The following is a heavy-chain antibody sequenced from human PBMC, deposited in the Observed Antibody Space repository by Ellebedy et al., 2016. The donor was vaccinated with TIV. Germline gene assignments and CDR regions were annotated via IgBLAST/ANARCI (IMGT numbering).Heavy chain of an antibody. J-gene: IGHJ4*02. CDR2: LWHDGSKK. V-gene: IGHV3-33*01. CDR1: GFTFSTSG. CDR3: ARGGTFGGY. Sequence: PGGSLRLSCAASGFTFSTSGMHWVRQAPGKGLEWVAVLWHDGSKKYYADSVKGRFTISRDISKNTLYLQMNSLRAEETAVYYCARGGTFGGYWGRGTLVTVSS. D-gene: IGHD2/OR15-2a*01.